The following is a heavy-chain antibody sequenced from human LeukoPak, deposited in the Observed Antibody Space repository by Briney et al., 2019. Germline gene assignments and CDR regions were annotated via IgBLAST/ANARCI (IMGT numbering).Heavy chain of an antibody. J-gene: IGHJ4*02. CDR3: ARHPRRYGLDY. CDR2: IYYSGST. CDR1: GGSISSYY. V-gene: IGHV4-59*08. Sequence: SETLSLTCTVSGGSISSYYWSWIRQPPGKGLEWIGYIYYSGSTNYNPSLKSRVTISVDTSKNQFSLKLSSVTAADTAVYYCARHPRRYGLDYWGQGTLVTVSS. D-gene: IGHD5-18*01.